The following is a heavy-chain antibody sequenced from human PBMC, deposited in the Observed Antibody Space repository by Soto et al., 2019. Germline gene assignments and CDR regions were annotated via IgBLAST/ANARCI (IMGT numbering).Heavy chain of an antibody. Sequence: QVQLQEPGPGLVKPSETLSLTCTVSGGSVSSGTYYWSWIRQPPGKRLEWIGYIYYSGSTSYNPSFKSRVTISLDTSKIQFSLKLRSVTAADTAIYYCARGRYGDYDYWGQGTLVTVSS. CDR1: GGSVSSGTYY. CDR3: ARGRYGDYDY. D-gene: IGHD4-17*01. CDR2: IYYSGST. V-gene: IGHV4-61*01. J-gene: IGHJ4*02.